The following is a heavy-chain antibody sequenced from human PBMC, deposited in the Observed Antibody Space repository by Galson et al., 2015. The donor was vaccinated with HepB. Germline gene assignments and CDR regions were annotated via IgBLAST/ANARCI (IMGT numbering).Heavy chain of an antibody. V-gene: IGHV3-30*02. CDR2: IWYDGTYK. CDR1: GFTFSSYG. Sequence: SLRLSCAASGFTFSSYGMHWVRQAPGKGLEWVAIIWYDGTYKYYADSVKGRFTISREDSKNTVFLQMNSLTVEDTAVYFCATGALYDSSHNYFKDWGQGTLVTVSS. J-gene: IGHJ4*02. D-gene: IGHD3-22*01. CDR3: ATGALYDSSHNYFKD.